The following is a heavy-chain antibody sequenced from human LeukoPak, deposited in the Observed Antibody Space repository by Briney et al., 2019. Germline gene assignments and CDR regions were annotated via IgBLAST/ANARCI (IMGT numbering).Heavy chain of an antibody. D-gene: IGHD6-19*01. V-gene: IGHV1-24*01. CDR2: FDPEDGET. J-gene: IGHJ3*02. CDR3: ATRQAVADAFDI. CDR1: GYTLTELS. Sequence: ASVKVSFKVSGYTLTELSMHWVRQAPGKGLEWMGGFDPEDGETIYAQKFQGRVTMTEDTSTDTAYMELSSLRSEDTAVYYCATRQAVADAFDIWGQGTMVTVSS.